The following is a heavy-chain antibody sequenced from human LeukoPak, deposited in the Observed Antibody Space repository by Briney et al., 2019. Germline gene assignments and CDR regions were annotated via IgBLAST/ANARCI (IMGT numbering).Heavy chain of an antibody. V-gene: IGHV1-69*04. CDR1: GGTFTSSA. Sequence: SVKVSCKASGGTFTSSAISWVRQAPGQGLEWRGRIIPILGIANYAQKFQGRVTITADKSASTAYMDLSSLRTEDTAVYYCARDSYDSSGYYYERIDYWGQGTLVTVSS. CDR2: IIPILGIA. CDR3: ARDSYDSSGYYYERIDY. J-gene: IGHJ4*02. D-gene: IGHD3-22*01.